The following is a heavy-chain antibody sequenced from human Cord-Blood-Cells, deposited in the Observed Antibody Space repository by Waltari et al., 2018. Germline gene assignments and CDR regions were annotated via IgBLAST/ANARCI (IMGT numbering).Heavy chain of an antibody. CDR2: IIPILGIA. CDR3: ARLGSGAFDI. Sequence: QVQLVQSGAEVKKPGSSVKVSCKASGGTFSSYAISWVRQAPGQGLEWMGRIIPILGIANDAQKFQGRVTITADKSTSTAYMELSSLRSEDTAVYYCARLGSGAFDIWGQGTMVTVSS. J-gene: IGHJ3*02. CDR1: GGTFSSYA. V-gene: IGHV1-69*09.